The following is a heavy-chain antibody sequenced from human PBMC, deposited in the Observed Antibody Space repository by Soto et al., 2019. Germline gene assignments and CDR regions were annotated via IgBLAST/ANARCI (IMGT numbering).Heavy chain of an antibody. J-gene: IGHJ4*02. V-gene: IGHV4-39*01. D-gene: IGHD3-9*01. CDR3: ASYDILTGYYLLPPAYYFDY. CDR1: GGSVSSSNYY. CDR2: IYYSGST. Sequence: SETLSLTCTVSGGSVSSSNYYWGWVRQPPGKGLEWIGSIYYSGSTYYNPSLKSRVTISVDTSKNQFSLKLSSVTAADTAVYYCASYDILTGYYLLPPAYYFDYWGQGTLVTVSS.